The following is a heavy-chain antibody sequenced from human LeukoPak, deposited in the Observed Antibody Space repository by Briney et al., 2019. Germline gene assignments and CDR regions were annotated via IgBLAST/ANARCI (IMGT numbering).Heavy chain of an antibody. CDR3: ARLRSSSWGYYYYYYMDV. CDR1: GGSFSRYY. Sequence: SETLSLTCAVYGGSFSRYYWSWIRQSPGKGLEWIGEINHSGSTNYNPSLKSRVTISVDTSKNQFSLKLSSVTAADTAVYHCARLRSSSWGYYYYYYMDVWGKGTTVTVSS. CDR2: INHSGST. D-gene: IGHD6-13*01. V-gene: IGHV4-34*01. J-gene: IGHJ6*03.